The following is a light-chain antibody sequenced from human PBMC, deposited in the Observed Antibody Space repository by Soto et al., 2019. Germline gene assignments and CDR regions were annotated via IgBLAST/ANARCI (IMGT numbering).Light chain of an antibody. CDR2: AVS. J-gene: IGKJ4*01. CDR1: QGISSY. V-gene: IGKV1-9*01. Sequence: DIQLTQSPSFLSASVGDRVTITCRASQGISSYLAWYQQKPGQAPKLLIYAVSTLQTGVPSRFSGSGSGTVFTLTISSLAAEYFAKYCGQRLNSYPLSVGGGTMVEIK. CDR3: QRLNSYPLS.